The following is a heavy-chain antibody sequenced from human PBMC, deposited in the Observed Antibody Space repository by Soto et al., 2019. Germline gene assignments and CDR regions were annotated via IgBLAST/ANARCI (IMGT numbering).Heavy chain of an antibody. Sequence: QVQLVQSGGEVKRPGASVKVSCKTSGYTFSNYGITWVRQAPGQPLEWLGWISLYSDGTNYAQKFQGRVSMTTDTSTTTAYMELRSLRSDDTAVSYCARVGPGAEAWFGPWGQGTLVTVSS. V-gene: IGHV1-18*01. CDR1: GYTFSNYG. D-gene: IGHD2-2*01. J-gene: IGHJ5*02. CDR2: ISLYSDGT. CDR3: ARVGPGAEAWFGP.